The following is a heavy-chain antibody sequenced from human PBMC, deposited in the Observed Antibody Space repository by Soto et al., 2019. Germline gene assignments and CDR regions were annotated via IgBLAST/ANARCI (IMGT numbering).Heavy chain of an antibody. CDR2: ISSRGGNT. D-gene: IGHD3-10*01. Sequence: EVQLLESGGGLVQPGGYLRLSCAASGFTFSNYAMSWVRQAPGKGLDWVTVISSRGGNTDYSDYAKSRFTISRDNSQNTVYLQMKALRDEDTAVYDCAKERLARGSDYWGQGPLVAVSS. CDR3: AKERLARGSDY. CDR1: GFTFSNYA. J-gene: IGHJ4*02. V-gene: IGHV3-23*01.